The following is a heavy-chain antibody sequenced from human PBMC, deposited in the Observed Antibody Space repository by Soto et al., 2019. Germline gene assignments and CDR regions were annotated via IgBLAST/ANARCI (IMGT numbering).Heavy chain of an antibody. D-gene: IGHD4-17*01. CDR2: VYYNGIT. Sequence: ASETLSLTCTVSGGSINNHYWSWIRQPPGKGLEWLGYVYYNGITNYNPSLKSRVTISVDTSKKQFSLKLSSVTAADTAVYYCARHRHDYGDYDWFDPWGQGTLVTVSS. CDR3: ARHRHDYGDYDWFDP. J-gene: IGHJ5*02. CDR1: GGSINNHY. V-gene: IGHV4-59*08.